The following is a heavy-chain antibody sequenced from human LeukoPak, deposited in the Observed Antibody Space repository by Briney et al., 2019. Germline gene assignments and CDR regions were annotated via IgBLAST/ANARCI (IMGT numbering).Heavy chain of an antibody. V-gene: IGHV4-34*01. D-gene: IGHD3-10*01. J-gene: IGHJ4*02. CDR2: INHSGST. CDR3: ARVWFGETTQYYFDY. CDR1: GGSFSGYY. Sequence: SETLSLTCAVYGGSFSGYYWSWIRQPPGKGLEWIGEINHSGSTNYNPSLKSRVIISVDTSKNQFSLKLSSVTAADTAVYYCARVWFGETTQYYFDYWGQGTLVTVSS.